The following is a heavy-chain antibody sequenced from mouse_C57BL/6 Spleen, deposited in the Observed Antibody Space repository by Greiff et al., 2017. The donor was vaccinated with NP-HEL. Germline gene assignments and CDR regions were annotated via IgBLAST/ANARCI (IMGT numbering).Heavy chain of an antibody. D-gene: IGHD2-3*01. J-gene: IGHJ2*01. CDR2: IYPRDGST. CDR3: ARDEGLDGYFDY. CDR1: GYTFTDHT. V-gene: IGHV1-78*01. Sequence: QVHVKQSDAELVKPGASVKISCKVSGYTFTDHTIHWMKQRPEQGLEWIGYIYPRDGSTKYNVKLKGKATLTADKSSSTAYMQLNSLTSEDSAVYFCARDEGLDGYFDYWGQGTTLTVSS.